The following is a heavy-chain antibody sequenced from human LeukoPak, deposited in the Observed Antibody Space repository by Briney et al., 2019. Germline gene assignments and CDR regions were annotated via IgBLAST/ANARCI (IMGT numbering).Heavy chain of an antibody. Sequence: GGSLRLSCAASGFTLSNFAMHWVRQATGKGLEWVSAIGTAGDTFYPGSVKGRFTISRDNAKNSLYLQMNSLRAEDTALYYCAKDLFIEYSTSSFDYWGQGTLVTVSS. CDR2: IGTAGDT. V-gene: IGHV3-13*01. J-gene: IGHJ4*02. CDR3: AKDLFIEYSTSSFDY. D-gene: IGHD6-6*01. CDR1: GFTLSNFA.